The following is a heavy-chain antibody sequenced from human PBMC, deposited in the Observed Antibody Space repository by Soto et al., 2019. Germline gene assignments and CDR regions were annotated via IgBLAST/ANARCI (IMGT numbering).Heavy chain of an antibody. V-gene: IGHV4-34*01. D-gene: IGHD6-13*01. CDR2: INHSGST. CDR1: GGSFSGYY. Sequence: SETLSLTCAVYGGSFSGYYWSWIRQPSGKGLEWIGEINHSGSTNYNPSLKSRVTISVDTSKNQFSLKLSSVTAADTAVYYCARGRSPGIAAAGMRNFDYWGQGTLVTVSS. J-gene: IGHJ4*02. CDR3: ARGRSPGIAAAGMRNFDY.